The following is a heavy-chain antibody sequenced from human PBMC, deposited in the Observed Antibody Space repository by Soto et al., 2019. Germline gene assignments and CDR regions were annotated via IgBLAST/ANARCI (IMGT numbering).Heavy chain of an antibody. Sequence: SETLSLTCTVSGGSISSYYWSWIRQPPGKGLEWIGYIYYSGSTNYNPSLKSRVTISVDTSKNQFSLKLSSVTAEDTALYYCTRGGAIVVVTAPFDLWGQGTLVTVSS. J-gene: IGHJ5*02. CDR2: IYYSGST. CDR3: TRGGAIVVVTAPFDL. V-gene: IGHV4-59*01. CDR1: GGSISSYY. D-gene: IGHD2-21*02.